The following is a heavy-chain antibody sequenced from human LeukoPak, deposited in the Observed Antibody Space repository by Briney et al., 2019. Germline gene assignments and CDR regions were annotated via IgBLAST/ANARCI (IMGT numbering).Heavy chain of an antibody. Sequence: GTSLRLSCAASGFTFSTYAMHWVRQAPGKGLEWVAVISFDGRKTYHTDSLRGRLTVSRDNSKDTLYLQMNSLRAEDTAVYYCAKAFMGTAMDSWGQGTRVTVSS. J-gene: IGHJ4*02. CDR1: GFTFSTYA. CDR2: ISFDGRKT. D-gene: IGHD5-18*01. CDR3: AKAFMGTAMDS. V-gene: IGHV3-30*18.